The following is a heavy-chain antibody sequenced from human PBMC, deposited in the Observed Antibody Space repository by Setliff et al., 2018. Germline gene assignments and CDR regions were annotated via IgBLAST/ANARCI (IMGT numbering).Heavy chain of an antibody. Sequence: ASVKVSCKTSGYPFVGYFIYWMRQAPGQGPEWVGWIYPKSGRTKYAVKFQGRVTMTRDTSSSTIYMEVNSLTSDDTAVYYCTRDPTGSNFYNFQFYMDVWGKGTTVTVSS. CDR2: IYPKSGRT. CDR3: TRDPTGSNFYNFQFYMDV. V-gene: IGHV1-2*02. CDR1: GYPFVGYF. J-gene: IGHJ6*03. D-gene: IGHD1-1*01.